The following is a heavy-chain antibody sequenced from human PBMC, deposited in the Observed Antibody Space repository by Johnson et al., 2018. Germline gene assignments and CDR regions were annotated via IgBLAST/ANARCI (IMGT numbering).Heavy chain of an antibody. CDR2: INPNGGST. V-gene: IGHV1-46*01. CDR3: SRDAPGSPY. D-gene: IGHD3-10*01. J-gene: IGHJ4*02. Sequence: QVQLLESGAEVKKPGASVKVSCKASGYTFTTYYIHWVRQAPGQGLEWMGLINPNGGSTIYAEKFQGRVTMTRDMSTSTVNMELSSLRSEDTAVYYCSRDAPGSPYWGQGTLVTVSS. CDR1: GYTFTTYY.